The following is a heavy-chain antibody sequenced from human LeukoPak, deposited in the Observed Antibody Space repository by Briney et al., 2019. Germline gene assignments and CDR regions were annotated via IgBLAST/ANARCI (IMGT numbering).Heavy chain of an antibody. CDR1: GFTFSSYA. V-gene: IGHV3-64*01. J-gene: IGHJ4*02. D-gene: IGHD3-3*01. Sequence: GGSLRLSCAASGFTFSSYAMHWVRQAPGKGLEYVSGISTNGDSTYYANSVKGRFTISRDNSRNTLYLQMGSLRDEDMAVYYCARDTGSGYRHFDYWGQGTLVTVSS. CDR3: ARDTGSGYRHFDY. CDR2: ISTNGDST.